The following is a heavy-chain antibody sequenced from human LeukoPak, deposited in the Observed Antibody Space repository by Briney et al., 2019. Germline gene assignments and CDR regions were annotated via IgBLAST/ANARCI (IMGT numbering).Heavy chain of an antibody. CDR2: IYHSGST. CDR1: GYSISSGYY. V-gene: IGHV4-38-2*02. D-gene: IGHD1-1*01. J-gene: IGHJ5*02. CDR3: ARDDGNGKRFDP. Sequence: SETLSLTCTVSGYSISSGYYWGWIRQPPGKGLEWIGIIYHSGSTYYNPSLKSRVTLSVDTSKNQFSLKLNSVTAADTAVYYCARDDGNGKRFDPWGQGTLVTVSS.